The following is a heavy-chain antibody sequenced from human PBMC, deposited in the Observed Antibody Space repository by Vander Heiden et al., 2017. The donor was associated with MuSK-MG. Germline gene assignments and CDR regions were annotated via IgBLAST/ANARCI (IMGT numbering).Heavy chain of an antibody. CDR2: IYYSGST. CDR1: GGSISSSSYY. J-gene: IGHJ2*01. D-gene: IGHD6-6*01. V-gene: IGHV4-39*01. Sequence: QLQLQESGPGLVKPSETLSLTCTVSGGSISSSSYYWGWIRQPPGKGLEWIGSIYYSGSTYYNPSLKSRVTISVDTSKNQFSLKLSSVTAADTAVYYCASPREQLVPLDYWYFDLWGRGTLVTVSS. CDR3: ASPREQLVPLDYWYFDL.